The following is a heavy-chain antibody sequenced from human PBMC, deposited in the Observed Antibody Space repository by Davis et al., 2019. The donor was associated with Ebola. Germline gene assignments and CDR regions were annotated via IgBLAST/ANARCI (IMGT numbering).Heavy chain of an antibody. Sequence: MPSETLSLTCTVPGGSISSYYWTWIRQPPGKGLEWLGYIYYSGGTNYNPSLKSRVTLSVDTSKNQFSLKLSSVTAADTAVYYCAGGDIVVVRWGQGTLVTVSS. CDR1: GGSISSYY. V-gene: IGHV4-59*08. CDR3: AGGDIVVVR. D-gene: IGHD2-15*01. J-gene: IGHJ4*02. CDR2: IYYSGGT.